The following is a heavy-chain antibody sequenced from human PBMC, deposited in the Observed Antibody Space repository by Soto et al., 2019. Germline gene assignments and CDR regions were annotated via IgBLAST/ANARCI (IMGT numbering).Heavy chain of an antibody. J-gene: IGHJ4*02. CDR1: GGTFSSYA. CDR3: ARAWRDGPIDY. V-gene: IGHV1-69*13. Sequence: SVKVSCKASGGTFSSYAISWVRQAPGQGLEWMGGIIPIFGTANYAQKCQGRVTITAVEATSTAYMEMSSLRSEDTAVHYCARAWRDGPIDYLGQGTLVTVSS. CDR2: IIPIFGTA.